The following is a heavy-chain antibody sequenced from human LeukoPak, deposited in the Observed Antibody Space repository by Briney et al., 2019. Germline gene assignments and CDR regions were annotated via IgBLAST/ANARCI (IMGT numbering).Heavy chain of an antibody. V-gene: IGHV4-59*01. CDR2: IYYSGST. J-gene: IGHJ4*02. Sequence: SETLSLTCTVSGGSISNYWSWIRQPPGKGLEWIGYIYYSGSTNYNPSLKSRVTISVDTSKNQFSLKLSSVTAADTAVYYCARVEAAAGFDYWGQGTLVTVSS. D-gene: IGHD6-13*01. CDR3: ARVEAAAGFDY. CDR1: GGSISNY.